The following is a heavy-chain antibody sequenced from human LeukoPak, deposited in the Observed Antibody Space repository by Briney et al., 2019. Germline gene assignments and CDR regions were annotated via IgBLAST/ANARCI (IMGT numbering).Heavy chain of an antibody. Sequence: GGSLRLSCAASGFSFSSYWMHWVRQAPGKGLVWVSRISSDGSIINYADSVKGRFTISRDNAKNSLYLQMNSLRAEDTALYYCAKDIISNYYYGMDVWGQGTTVTVSS. D-gene: IGHD3-10*01. CDR2: ISSDGSII. V-gene: IGHV3-74*01. J-gene: IGHJ6*02. CDR1: GFSFSSYW. CDR3: AKDIISNYYYGMDV.